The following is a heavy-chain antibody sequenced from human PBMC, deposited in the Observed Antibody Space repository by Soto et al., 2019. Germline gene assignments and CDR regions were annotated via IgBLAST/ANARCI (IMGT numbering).Heavy chain of an antibody. V-gene: IGHV4-39*01. CDR3: ARVAAYYDSSGSYYYFDY. Sequence: SETLSLTCAVSGGSIASGSYYWGWIRQPPGKGLEWIGTIYYSGSTYYNPSLKSRVTISVDTSKNQFSLKLSSVTAADTAVYYCARVAAYYDSSGSYYYFDYWDQGTLVTVSS. J-gene: IGHJ4*02. D-gene: IGHD3-22*01. CDR2: IYYSGST. CDR1: GGSIASGSYY.